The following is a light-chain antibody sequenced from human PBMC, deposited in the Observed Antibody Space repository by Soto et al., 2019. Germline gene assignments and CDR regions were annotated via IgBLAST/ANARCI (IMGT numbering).Light chain of an antibody. J-gene: IGKJ1*01. V-gene: IGKV1-5*03. Sequence: DIQMTQSPSTLSASVGDRVTITCRASQSISSWLAWYQQKPGKAPKLLIYKASSLESGVPSRFSGSGYGTEFTLTISSLQPDDFATYYCQQYNSYWTFVQGTKVEIK. CDR2: KAS. CDR3: QQYNSYWT. CDR1: QSISSW.